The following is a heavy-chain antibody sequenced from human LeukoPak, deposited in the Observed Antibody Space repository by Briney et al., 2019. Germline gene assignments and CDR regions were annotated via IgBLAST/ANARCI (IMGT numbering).Heavy chain of an antibody. Sequence: GGSLRLSCAASGFTFSSYAMSWFRQAPGKGLEWVGFIRSKAYGGTTEYAASVKGRFTISRDDSKSIAYLQMNSLKTEDTAVYYCTRPYSSSWYYWFDPWGQGTLVTVSS. J-gene: IGHJ5*02. D-gene: IGHD6-13*01. V-gene: IGHV3-49*03. CDR1: GFTFSSYA. CDR2: IRSKAYGGTT. CDR3: TRPYSSSWYYWFDP.